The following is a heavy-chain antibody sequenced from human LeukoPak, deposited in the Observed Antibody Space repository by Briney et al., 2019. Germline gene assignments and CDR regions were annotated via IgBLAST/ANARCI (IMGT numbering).Heavy chain of an antibody. V-gene: IGHV3-23*01. CDR1: GFTFSSYA. CDR3: AKVTGYSYGYGDY. J-gene: IGHJ4*02. Sequence: GGSLRLSCTASGFTFSSYAMNWVRQAPGKGLEWVSGIGAGGTFTYYADSVKGRFTIFRDNSRNTLYLQMNSLRADDTAVYYCAKVTGYSYGYGDYWGQGTLVTVSS. CDR2: IGAGGTFT. D-gene: IGHD5-18*01.